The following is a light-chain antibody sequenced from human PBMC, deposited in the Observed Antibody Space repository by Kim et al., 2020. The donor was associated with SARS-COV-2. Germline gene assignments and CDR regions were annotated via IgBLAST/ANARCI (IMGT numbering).Light chain of an antibody. CDR3: QQYNTYSWT. J-gene: IGKJ1*01. Sequence: SSVGDSVTITCRASQNINDWLAWYQQKSGQAPRLLIYKASRLQRGVPSKFSGSGSGTEFTLTISSRQPDDSAIYYCQQYNTYSWTFGQGTTVDIK. V-gene: IGKV1-5*03. CDR2: KAS. CDR1: QNINDW.